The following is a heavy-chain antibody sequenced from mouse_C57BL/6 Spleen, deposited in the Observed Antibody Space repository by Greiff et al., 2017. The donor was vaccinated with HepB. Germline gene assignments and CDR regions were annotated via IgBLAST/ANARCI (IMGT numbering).Heavy chain of an antibody. CDR3: ARSSTTFYAMDY. Sequence: QVQLQQSGAELARPGASVKLSCKASGYTFTSYGISWVKQRTGQGLEWIGESYPRSGNTYYNEKFKGKATLTADKSSSTAYMELRSLTSEDSAVYFCARSSTTFYAMDYWGQGTSVTVSS. CDR1: GYTFTSYG. V-gene: IGHV1-81*01. CDR2: SYPRSGNT. J-gene: IGHJ4*01. D-gene: IGHD1-1*01.